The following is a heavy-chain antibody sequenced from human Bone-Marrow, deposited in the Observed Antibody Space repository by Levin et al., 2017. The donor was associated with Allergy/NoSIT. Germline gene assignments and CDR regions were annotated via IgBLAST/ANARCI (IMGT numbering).Heavy chain of an antibody. D-gene: IGHD6-13*01. J-gene: IGHJ5*02. V-gene: IGHV4-61*02. CDR3: ARDETINSWHTGWSDP. CDR2: MFAGGAA. Sequence: SETLSLTCTVSGASINNTNHYWSWIRQPAGKGLEWIGRMFAGGAATYNRSLRSRVTLSIDTSKNHFSLKLTSVTAADTDVEYCARDETINSWHTGWSDPWGQGTLVTVSS. CDR1: GASINNTNHY.